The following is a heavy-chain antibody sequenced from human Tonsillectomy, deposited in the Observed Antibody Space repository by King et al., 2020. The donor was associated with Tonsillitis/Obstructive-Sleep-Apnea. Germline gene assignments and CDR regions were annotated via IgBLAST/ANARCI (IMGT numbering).Heavy chain of an antibody. CDR3: AREPFRGVPHYYYYYMNV. V-gene: IGHV3-30*04. D-gene: IGHD3-10*01. CDR2: ISYDGSNT. Sequence: VQLVESGGGVVQPGRSLRLSCAASGFTFRSYAMHWVRQAPGKGLEWVAVISYDGSNTYYADSVKGRFTISRDNSKNTLYLQMNSLRAEDTAVYYCAREPFRGVPHYYYYYMNVWGKGTTVTVSS. J-gene: IGHJ6*03. CDR1: GFTFRSYA.